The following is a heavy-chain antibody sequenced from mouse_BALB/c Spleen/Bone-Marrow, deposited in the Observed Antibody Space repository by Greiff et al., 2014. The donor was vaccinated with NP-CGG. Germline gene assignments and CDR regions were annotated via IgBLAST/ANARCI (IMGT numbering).Heavy chain of an antibody. CDR3: ARSGWGSSLFAY. CDR1: GYTFTDYA. J-gene: IGHJ3*01. CDR2: ISTSYGNT. V-gene: IGHV1-67*01. D-gene: IGHD1-1*01. Sequence: QVQLQQSGPELVRPGVSVKMSCKGSGYTFTDYAMHWVKQSHGKSLEWIGVISTSYGNTNYNQKFKGKATMTVDKSSSTAYMERARLTAEESAIHYCARSGWGSSLFAYWGQGTLVTVSA.